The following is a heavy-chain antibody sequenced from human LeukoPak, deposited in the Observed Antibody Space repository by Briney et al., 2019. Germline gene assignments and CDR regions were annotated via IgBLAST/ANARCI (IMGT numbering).Heavy chain of an antibody. Sequence: SQTLSLTCTVSGGSICSVDYYWSSIRQPPGKGLEWIGYIYYSRSTYYNPSLKSRVTISVDTSKNQFSLKLSSVTAADTAVYYCARSYSNENWFDPWGQGTLVTVSS. CDR1: GGSICSVDYY. CDR3: ARSYSNENWFDP. CDR2: IYYSRST. D-gene: IGHD4-11*01. J-gene: IGHJ5*02. V-gene: IGHV4-30-4*08.